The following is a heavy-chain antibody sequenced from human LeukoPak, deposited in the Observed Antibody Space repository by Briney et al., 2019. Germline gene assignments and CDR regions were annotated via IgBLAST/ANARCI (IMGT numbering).Heavy chain of an antibody. Sequence: ASVKVSCKASGYTFTSYGISWVRQAPGQGLEWMGWISAYNGNTNYAQKLQGRVTMTTDTSTSTAYMELRSLRSDDTAVYYCARAENSPITIFGVVIPGGYWGQGTLVTVSS. V-gene: IGHV1-18*01. D-gene: IGHD3-3*01. J-gene: IGHJ4*02. CDR3: ARAENSPITIFGVVIPGGY. CDR2: ISAYNGNT. CDR1: GYTFTSYG.